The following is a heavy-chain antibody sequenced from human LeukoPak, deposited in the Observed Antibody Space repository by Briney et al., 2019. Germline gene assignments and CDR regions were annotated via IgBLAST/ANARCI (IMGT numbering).Heavy chain of an antibody. D-gene: IGHD3-16*01. J-gene: IGHJ3*02. CDR1: GGSFSGYY. CDR2: INHSGST. CDR3: ARDRITDRLDAFDI. V-gene: IGHV4-34*01. Sequence: SETLSLTCAVYGGSFSGYYWSWIRQPPGKGLEWIGEINHSGSTNYNPSLKSRVTISVDTSKNQFSLKLSSVTAADTAVYYCARDRITDRLDAFDIWGQGTMVTVSS.